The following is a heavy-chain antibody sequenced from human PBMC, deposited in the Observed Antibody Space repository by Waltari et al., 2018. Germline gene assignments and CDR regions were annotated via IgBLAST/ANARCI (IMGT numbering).Heavy chain of an antibody. CDR3: ARDYYGSGSYYHDY. CDR2: IYTSGST. J-gene: IGHJ4*02. D-gene: IGHD3-10*01. V-gene: IGHV4-61*09. CDR1: GGSISSGSYY. Sequence: QVQLQESGPGLVKPSQTLSLTCTVSGGSISSGSYYWSWIRQPAGKGLEWIGYIYTSGSTNYNPSLKSRVTMSVDTSKNQFSLKLSSVTAADTAVYYCARDYYGSGSYYHDYWGQGTLVTVSS.